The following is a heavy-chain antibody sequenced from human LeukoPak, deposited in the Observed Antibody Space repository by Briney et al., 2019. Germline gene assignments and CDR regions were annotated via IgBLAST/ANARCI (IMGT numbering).Heavy chain of an antibody. CDR2: ISSSSSYI. CDR1: EFNFSFYW. Sequence: PGGSLRLSCAASEFNFSFYWMTWVRQAPGKGLEWVSSISSSSSYIYYADSVKGRFTISRDNAKNSLYLQMNSLRAEDTAVYYCARGGSGYGSHNWFDPWGQGTLVTVSS. J-gene: IGHJ5*02. D-gene: IGHD5-12*01. V-gene: IGHV3-21*01. CDR3: ARGGSGYGSHNWFDP.